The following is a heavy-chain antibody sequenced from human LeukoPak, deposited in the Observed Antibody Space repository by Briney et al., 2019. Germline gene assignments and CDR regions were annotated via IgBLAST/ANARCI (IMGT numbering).Heavy chain of an antibody. D-gene: IGHD1-14*01. Sequence: SQTLSLTCAISGDSVSSNSATWNWIRQSPSRGLEWLGMTNYRSKRYKDYALAVKSRIAHKPATSKNKFSLHLKSLTPYDTAVYFCARDGDYNNNRPNFDYWGQGTLVTVSS. CDR1: GDSVSSNSAT. J-gene: IGHJ4*02. V-gene: IGHV6-1*01. CDR3: ARDGDYNNNRPNFDY. CDR2: TNYRSKRYK.